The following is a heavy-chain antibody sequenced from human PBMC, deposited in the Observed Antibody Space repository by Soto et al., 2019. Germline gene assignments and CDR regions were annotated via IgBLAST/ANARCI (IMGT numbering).Heavy chain of an antibody. J-gene: IGHJ4*02. CDR1: GGSISNYY. Sequence: SETLSLTCIVSGGSISNYYWSWIRQPPGKVLEWIGYIYYRGSTNYNPSLKSRVTISVDTSKNQFSLKLSSVTAADTAVYYCARGGYNWNDVTDYWGQGTLVTVSS. CDR3: ARGGYNWNDVTDY. V-gene: IGHV4-59*01. D-gene: IGHD1-20*01. CDR2: IYYRGST.